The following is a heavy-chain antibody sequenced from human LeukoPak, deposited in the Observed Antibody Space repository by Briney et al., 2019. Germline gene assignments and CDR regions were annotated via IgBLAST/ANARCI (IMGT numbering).Heavy chain of an antibody. V-gene: IGHV4-39*01. D-gene: IGHD4-17*01. CDR2: IYYSGST. CDR1: GGSISSSSYY. CDR3: ARLYGDYVSY. J-gene: IGHJ4*02. Sequence: SETLSLTCTVSGGSISSSSYYWGWIRQPPGKGLEWIGSIYYSGSTYYNPSLKGRVTISVDTSKNQFSLKLSSVTAADTAVYYCARLYGDYVSYWGQGTLVTVSS.